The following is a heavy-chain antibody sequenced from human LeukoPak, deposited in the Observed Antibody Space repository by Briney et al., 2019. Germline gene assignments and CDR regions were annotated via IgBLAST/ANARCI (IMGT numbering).Heavy chain of an antibody. D-gene: IGHD6-13*01. V-gene: IGHV1-46*01. CDR1: GYTFTNSY. CDR2: INPSGGST. Sequence: ASVKVSFKASGYTFTNSYMHWVRQAPGQGLEWMGLINPSGGSTSYAQKFQGRVTMTRDTSTSTVYMELSSLRSEDAAVYYCASGEYSSSWYYLDYWGQGTLVTVSS. J-gene: IGHJ4*02. CDR3: ASGEYSSSWYYLDY.